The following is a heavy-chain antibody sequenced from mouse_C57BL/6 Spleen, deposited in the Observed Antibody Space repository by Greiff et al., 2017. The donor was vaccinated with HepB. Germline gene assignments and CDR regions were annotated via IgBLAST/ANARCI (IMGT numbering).Heavy chain of an antibody. Sequence: VQLQQSGAELARPGASVKMSCKASGYTFTSYTMHWVKQRPGQGLEWIGYINPSSGYTKYNQKFKDKATLTTDKSSSTAYMQLSSLTSEDSAVYYGARSPYGSSYYYAMDYWGQGTSVTVSS. CDR2: INPSSGYT. CDR1: GYTFTSYT. CDR3: ARSPYGSSYYYAMDY. J-gene: IGHJ4*01. D-gene: IGHD1-1*01. V-gene: IGHV1-4*01.